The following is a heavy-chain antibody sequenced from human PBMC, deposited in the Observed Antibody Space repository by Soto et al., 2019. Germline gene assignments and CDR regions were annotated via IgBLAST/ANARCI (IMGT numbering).Heavy chain of an antibody. Sequence: PGGSLRLSCAASGFTFSTYAMSWVRQAPGKGLEWVSAISGSGSFTYYSDSVKGRFTISRDNSKNTLFLQMNSLEAEDTAMYYCARSSNFFDSWGQGILVTVSS. D-gene: IGHD4-4*01. CDR3: ARSSNFFDS. J-gene: IGHJ4*02. CDR2: ISGSGSFT. V-gene: IGHV3-23*01. CDR1: GFTFSTYA.